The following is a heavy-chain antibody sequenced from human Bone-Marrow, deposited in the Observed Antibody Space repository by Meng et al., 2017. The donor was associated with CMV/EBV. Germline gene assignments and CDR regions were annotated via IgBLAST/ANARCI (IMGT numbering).Heavy chain of an antibody. CDR3: ARDFRVRSGTGGMDV. D-gene: IGHD1-7*01. J-gene: IGHJ6*02. Sequence: GSLRLSCSVSGGAISSSSYYWGWIRQPPGKGLGWIGSMYFSGSSYYNPSLKGRVTISVDTSKNQFSLKLNSVTAADTAVYYCARDFRVRSGTGGMDVWGQGTTVTVSS. CDR2: MYFSGSS. V-gene: IGHV4-39*07. CDR1: GGAISSSSYY.